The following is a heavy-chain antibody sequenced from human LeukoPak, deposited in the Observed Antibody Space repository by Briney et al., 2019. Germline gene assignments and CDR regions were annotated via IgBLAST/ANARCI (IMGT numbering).Heavy chain of an antibody. CDR3: ARDAPYYYGSGSYPGWFDP. CDR1: GFTFDDYG. J-gene: IGHJ5*02. V-gene: IGHV3-11*01. Sequence: GGSLRLSCAASGFTFDDYGMSWVRQAPGKGLEWVSYISSSGSTIYYADSVKGRFTISRDNAKNSLYLQMNSLRAEDTAVYYCARDAPYYYGSGSYPGWFDPWGQGTLVTVSS. D-gene: IGHD3-10*01. CDR2: ISSSGSTI.